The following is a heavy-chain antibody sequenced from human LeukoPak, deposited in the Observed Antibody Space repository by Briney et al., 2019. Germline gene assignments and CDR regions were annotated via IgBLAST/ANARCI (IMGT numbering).Heavy chain of an antibody. CDR2: IWYDGSNQ. J-gene: IGHJ4*02. Sequence: GGSLRLPCAASGLTFRNYGMHWVRQAPGKGLEWVAVIWYDGSNQYYVDSVKGRFTVSRDNAKNTLYLQMNSLRAEDTAVYYCATDRNSGKYYDYWGQGTLVTVSS. CDR3: ATDRNSGKYYDY. D-gene: IGHD1-26*01. V-gene: IGHV3-33*01. CDR1: GLTFRNYG.